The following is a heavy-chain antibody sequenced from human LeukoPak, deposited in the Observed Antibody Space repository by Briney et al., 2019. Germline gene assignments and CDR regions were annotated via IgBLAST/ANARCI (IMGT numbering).Heavy chain of an antibody. CDR1: GFTFSNYR. J-gene: IGHJ3*02. CDR3: ARDTERGYSYGYGAFDI. Sequence: GGSLRLSCEASGFTFSNYRMNWVRQAPGKGLEWVSSISSSSTYKYYADSVTGRFTISRDNSKNTLYLQMNSLRAEDTAVYYCARDTERGYSYGYGAFDIWGQGTMVTVSS. CDR2: ISSSSTYK. V-gene: IGHV3-21*01. D-gene: IGHD5-18*01.